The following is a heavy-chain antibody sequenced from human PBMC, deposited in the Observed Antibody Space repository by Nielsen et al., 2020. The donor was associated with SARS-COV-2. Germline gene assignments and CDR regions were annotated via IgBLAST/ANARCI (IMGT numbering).Heavy chain of an antibody. CDR2: ISAYNGNT. J-gene: IGHJ6*02. Sequence: WVRQAPGQGLEWMGWISAYNGNTNYAQKLQGRVTMTTDTSTSTAYMELSSLRSEDTAVYYCARDLIVVVVAATPAYYYGMDVWGQGTTVTVSS. V-gene: IGHV1-18*01. D-gene: IGHD2-15*01. CDR3: ARDLIVVVVAATPAYYYGMDV.